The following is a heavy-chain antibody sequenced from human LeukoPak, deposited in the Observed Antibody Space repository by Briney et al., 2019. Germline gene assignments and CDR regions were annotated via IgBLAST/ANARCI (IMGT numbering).Heavy chain of an antibody. D-gene: IGHD6-13*01. Sequence: GGSLRLSCAASGFTFSSYSMNWLRQAPGRGVGGVSYISSSSSTIYYADSVKGRFTISRDNAKNSLYLQMNSLRAEDTAVYYCARGSTIAAAGTTDYWGQGTLVTVSS. CDR1: GFTFSSYS. CDR2: ISSSSSTI. J-gene: IGHJ4*02. V-gene: IGHV3-48*04. CDR3: ARGSTIAAAGTTDY.